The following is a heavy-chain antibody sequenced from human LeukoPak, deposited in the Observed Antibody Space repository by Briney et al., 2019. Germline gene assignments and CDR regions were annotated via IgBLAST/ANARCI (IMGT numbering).Heavy chain of an antibody. J-gene: IGHJ4*02. D-gene: IGHD2-2*01. CDR3: ARDRGYCSSTSCYELGVGYFDY. Sequence: GGSLRLSCAPSGFTFSNFAMTWVRQAPGKGLEWVSIISNSGTSTIYSDSVKGRFTISRDNSKNTLYLQMNSLRAEDTAVYYCARDRGYCSSTSCYELGVGYFDYWGQGTLVTVSS. CDR2: ISNSGTST. CDR1: GFTFSNFA. V-gene: IGHV3-23*01.